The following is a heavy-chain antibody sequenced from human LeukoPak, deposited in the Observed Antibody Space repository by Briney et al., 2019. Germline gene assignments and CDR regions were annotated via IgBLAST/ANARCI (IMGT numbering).Heavy chain of an antibody. CDR2: FYSGGST. CDR3: ARVSPFDY. J-gene: IGHJ4*02. Sequence: PGGSLRLSCVASGFTVSSNYMSWVRQAPGKGLEWLSVFYSGGSTYYADSVSGRFTMSRDNSKNTLYLQMNGLRVEDTAVYYCARVSPFDYWGQGTQVTVSS. V-gene: IGHV3-66*01. CDR1: GFTVSSNY.